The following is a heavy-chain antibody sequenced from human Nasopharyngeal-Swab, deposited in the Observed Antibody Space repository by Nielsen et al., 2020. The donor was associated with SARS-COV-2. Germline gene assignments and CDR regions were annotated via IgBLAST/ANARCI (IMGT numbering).Heavy chain of an antibody. D-gene: IGHD1-26*01. V-gene: IGHV3-48*02. CDR1: GFVFTDYS. CDR3: VREFEATGATYLDY. Sequence: GESLKISYAASGFVFTDYSMDWVRQAPGKGLEWVSYITSSSSTRYYADSVKGRFTVSRDNAKNSLYLQMSSLRDEDTAVYYCVREFEATGATYLDYWGLGTLVTVSS. CDR2: ITSSSSTR. J-gene: IGHJ4*02.